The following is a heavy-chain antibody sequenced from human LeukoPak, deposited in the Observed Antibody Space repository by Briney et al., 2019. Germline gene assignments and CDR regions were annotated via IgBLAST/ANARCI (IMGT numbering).Heavy chain of an antibody. CDR2: INHSGST. J-gene: IGHJ5*02. Sequence: ETLSLTCAVYGGSFSGYYWSWIRQPPGKGLEWIGEINHSGSTNYNPSLKSRVTISVDTSKNQFSLKLSSVTAADTAVYYCASGPRMITFGGVINWFDPWGQGTLVTVSS. D-gene: IGHD3-16*01. V-gene: IGHV4-34*01. CDR1: GGSFSGYY. CDR3: ASGPRMITFGGVINWFDP.